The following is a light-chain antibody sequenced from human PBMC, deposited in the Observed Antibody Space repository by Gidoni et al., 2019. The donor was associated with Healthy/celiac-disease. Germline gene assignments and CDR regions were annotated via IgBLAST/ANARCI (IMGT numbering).Light chain of an antibody. Sequence: QSALTQPAYVSGSPGQSITISCTGTSSDVGGYNYVYWYQQHPGKAPKLMIYDVSNRPSGVSNRFSGSKSGNTASLTISGLQAEDDADYYCSSYTSSSTNVFGTGTKVTVL. V-gene: IGLV2-14*01. CDR2: DVS. CDR1: SSDVGGYNY. J-gene: IGLJ1*01. CDR3: SSYTSSSTNV.